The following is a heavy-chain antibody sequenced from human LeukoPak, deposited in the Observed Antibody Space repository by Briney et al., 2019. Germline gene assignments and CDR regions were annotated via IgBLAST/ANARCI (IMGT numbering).Heavy chain of an antibody. Sequence: SETLSLTCAVSGGSISSGGYSWSWIRQPPGKGLEWIGYIYYGGSTNYNPSLKSRVTISVDTSKNQFSLKLSSVTAADTAVYYCARDGVNYYDVSGYDIWGRGTLVTVSS. CDR1: GGSISSGGYS. J-gene: IGHJ4*02. D-gene: IGHD3-22*01. CDR2: IYYGGST. CDR3: ARDGVNYYDVSGYDI. V-gene: IGHV4-61*08.